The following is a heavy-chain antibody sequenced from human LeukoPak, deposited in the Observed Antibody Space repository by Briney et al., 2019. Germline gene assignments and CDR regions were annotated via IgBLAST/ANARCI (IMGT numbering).Heavy chain of an antibody. Sequence: PSQTLSLTCTVSGGSISSGGYYWSWIRQHPGKGLEWIGYIYYSGSTYYNPSLKSRVTISVDTSKNQFSLKPSSVTAADTAVYYCARLYCSSTSCPFDYWGQGTLVTVSS. CDR1: GGSISSGGYY. CDR2: IYYSGST. D-gene: IGHD2-2*01. J-gene: IGHJ4*02. V-gene: IGHV4-31*03. CDR3: ARLYCSSTSCPFDY.